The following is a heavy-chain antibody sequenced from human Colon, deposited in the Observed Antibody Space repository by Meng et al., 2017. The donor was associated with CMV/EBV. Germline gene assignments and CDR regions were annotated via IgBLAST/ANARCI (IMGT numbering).Heavy chain of an antibody. Sequence: SETLSLTCTVSGGAISSSGYHWGWIRQPPGRGLEGTGNVYSSGSPYYKPSLNSRVSISVDTSKNQFSLKLTSVTAPDTAMYSCVSDGRFGGYCTSTSCYTGYWGQGTLVTVSS. CDR3: VSDGRFGGYCTSTSCYTGY. CDR2: VYSSGSP. J-gene: IGHJ4*02. D-gene: IGHD2-2*02. V-gene: IGHV4-39*07. CDR1: GGAISSSGYH.